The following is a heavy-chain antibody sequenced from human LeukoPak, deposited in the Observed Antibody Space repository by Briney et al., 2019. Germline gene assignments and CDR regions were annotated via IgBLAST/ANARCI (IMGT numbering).Heavy chain of an antibody. Sequence: GGSLRLSCAASGFTFSSYAMHWVRQAPGKGLEWVSVIYSGGSTYYADSVKGRFTISRDNSKNTLYLQMNSLRAEDTAVYYCARDEGPRWGQGTLVTVSS. CDR2: IYSGGST. V-gene: IGHV3-53*01. CDR3: ARDEGPR. CDR1: GFTFSSYA. J-gene: IGHJ1*01.